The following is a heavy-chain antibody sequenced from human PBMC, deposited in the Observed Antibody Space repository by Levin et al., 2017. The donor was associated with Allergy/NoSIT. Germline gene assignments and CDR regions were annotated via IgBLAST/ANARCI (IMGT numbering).Heavy chain of an antibody. Sequence: GGSLRLSCAASGFTFSNYAMTWVRQAPGKGLEWVSLISTSGGSTYYADSVKGRFTISRDNSKNTLYLQMNSLRAEDTALYYCAKDRACSSASCRNHWFDPWGQGSLVTVSS. CDR3: AKDRACSSASCRNHWFDP. CDR2: ISTSGGST. CDR1: GFTFSNYA. J-gene: IGHJ5*02. V-gene: IGHV3-23*01. D-gene: IGHD2-2*01.